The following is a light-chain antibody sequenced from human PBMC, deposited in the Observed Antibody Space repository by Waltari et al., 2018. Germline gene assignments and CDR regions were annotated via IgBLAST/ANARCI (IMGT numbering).Light chain of an antibody. CDR3: QQYGSSPWT. Sequence: EIVLTQSPGTLSLSPGERATLPCRASQSVSSRYLGWYQQKPGQAPRLLIYGASSRATGIADRFSGSGSGTDFILTISRLEPEDFAVYYCQQYGSSPWTFGQGTKVEIK. CDR1: QSVSSRY. V-gene: IGKV3-20*01. CDR2: GAS. J-gene: IGKJ1*01.